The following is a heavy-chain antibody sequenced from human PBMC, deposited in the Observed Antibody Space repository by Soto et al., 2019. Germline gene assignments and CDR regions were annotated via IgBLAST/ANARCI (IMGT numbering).Heavy chain of an antibody. D-gene: IGHD2-8*01. CDR3: ARGDSTDCSNGVCSFFYNHDMGV. CDR2: INPKSGGT. J-gene: IGHJ6*02. V-gene: IGHV1-2*04. Sequence: ASVKVSCKASGYSFTDYHIHWVRQAPGQGLEWLGRINPKSGGTSTAQKFQGWVTMTTDTSISTASMELTRLTSDDTAIYYCARGDSTDCSNGVCSFFYNHDMGVWGQGTTVTVSS. CDR1: GYSFTDYH.